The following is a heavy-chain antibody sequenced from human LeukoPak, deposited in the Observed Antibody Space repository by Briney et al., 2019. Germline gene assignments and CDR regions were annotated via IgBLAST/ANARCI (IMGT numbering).Heavy chain of an antibody. D-gene: IGHD6-13*01. CDR2: INPNSGDT. J-gene: IGHJ5*02. CDR1: GYTFTGYY. CDR3: ARDRGSSSWYSYHNWFDP. Sequence: GASVKVSCKASGYTFTGYYIHWVRQAPGQGLEWMGWINPNSGDTNYAQKFQGRVTMTRDTSISTAYMELSRLRSDDTAVYYCARDRGSSSWYSYHNWFDPWGQGTLVTVSS. V-gene: IGHV1-2*02.